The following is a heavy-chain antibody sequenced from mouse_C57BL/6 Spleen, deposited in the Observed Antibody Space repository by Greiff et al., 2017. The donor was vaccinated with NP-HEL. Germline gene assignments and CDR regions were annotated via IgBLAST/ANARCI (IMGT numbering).Heavy chain of an antibody. CDR2: ISYDGSN. CDR3: ARERYYAMDY. V-gene: IGHV3-6*01. CDR1: GYSITSGYY. Sequence: EESGPGLVKPSQSLSLTCSVTGYSITSGYYWNWIRQFPGNKLEWMGYISYDGSNNYNPSLKNRISITRDTSKNQFFLKLNSVTTEDTATYYCARERYYAMDYWGQGTSVTVSS. J-gene: IGHJ4*01.